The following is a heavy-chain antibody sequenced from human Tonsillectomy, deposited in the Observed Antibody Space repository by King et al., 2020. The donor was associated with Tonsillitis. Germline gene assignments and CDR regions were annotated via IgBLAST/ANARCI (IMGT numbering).Heavy chain of an antibody. Sequence: VQLQQWGAGLLKPSETLSLTCAVYVGSFSGYYWSGIRQPPGKGREWMVEINHSGSPRYNPSLTSRVTISVDTSKNQFSLRLSSVTAADTAVYYCARGRGLVATGVDYWGQGTLVTVSS. CDR1: VGSFSGYY. J-gene: IGHJ4*02. CDR3: ARGRGLVATGVDY. V-gene: IGHV4-34*01. CDR2: INHSGSP. D-gene: IGHD5-12*01.